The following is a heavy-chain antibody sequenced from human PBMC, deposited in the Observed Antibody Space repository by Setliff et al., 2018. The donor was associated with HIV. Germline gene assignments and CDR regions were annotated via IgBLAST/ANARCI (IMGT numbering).Heavy chain of an antibody. Sequence: ASVKASCKASGYTFTNYYMHWVRQAPGQGLEWMGWINPNSGGTNYAQKFQGRVTMTRDTSISTAYMELSRLRSDDTAVYYCARTLPQYTNLFDYWGQGTLVTVSS. CDR3: ARTLPQYTNLFDY. V-gene: IGHV1-2*02. CDR2: INPNSGGT. D-gene: IGHD5-18*01. CDR1: GYTFTNYY. J-gene: IGHJ4*02.